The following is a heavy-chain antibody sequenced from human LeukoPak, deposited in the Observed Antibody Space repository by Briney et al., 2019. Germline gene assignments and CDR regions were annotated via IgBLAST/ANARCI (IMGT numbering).Heavy chain of an antibody. CDR1: GYSISSGYY. D-gene: IGHD4-17*01. CDR3: ARGTTVTTYTGEVDY. CDR2: MYHSGST. V-gene: IGHV4-38-2*02. J-gene: IGHJ4*02. Sequence: PSETLSLTCNVSGYSISSGYYWGWIRQTPGKGLEWIGSMYHSGSTYYNPSLKSRVTISVDTSKNQFSLKLSSVTAADTAVYYCARGTTVTTYTGEVDYWGQGTLVTVSS.